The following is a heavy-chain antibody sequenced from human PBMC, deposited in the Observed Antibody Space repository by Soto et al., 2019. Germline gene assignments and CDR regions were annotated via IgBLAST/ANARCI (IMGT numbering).Heavy chain of an antibody. CDR1: GGSISSGGYY. J-gene: IGHJ4*02. V-gene: IGHV4-31*03. D-gene: IGHD1-1*01. CDR3: ARDEGTAGSYFDY. CDR2: IYYSGST. Sequence: QVQLQESGPGLVKPSQTLSLTCTVSGGSISSGGYYWSWIRQHPGKGLEWIGYIYYSGSTYYNPSLTRRVTISVDTSKNQSSLKLSSVTAADTAVYYCARDEGTAGSYFDYCGQGTLVTVSS.